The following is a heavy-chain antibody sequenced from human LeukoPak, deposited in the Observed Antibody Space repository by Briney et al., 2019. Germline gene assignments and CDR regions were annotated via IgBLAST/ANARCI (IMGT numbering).Heavy chain of an antibody. CDR1: NDSINSGGYY. CDR3: ARGTITTVTDS. Sequence: ASETLSLTCTVSNDSINSGGYYWSWIRQPPGKGLEWIGYIYHSGSTFYNPSLKSRVTISVDESKTQLSLRLESVTAADTAVYYCARGTITTVTDSWGPGTLVTVSS. J-gene: IGHJ4*02. D-gene: IGHD4-17*01. V-gene: IGHV4-30-2*01. CDR2: IYHSGST.